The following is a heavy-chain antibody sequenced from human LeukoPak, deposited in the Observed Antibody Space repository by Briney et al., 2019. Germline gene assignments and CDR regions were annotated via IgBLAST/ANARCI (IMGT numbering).Heavy chain of an antibody. CDR3: ARVRYYDILTGTLTGYFDH. D-gene: IGHD3-9*01. Sequence: TSETLSLTCTVSGGSVSSGSYYWSWIRQPPGKGLEWIGYIYYSGSTNYNPSLKSRVTISVDTSKNQFSLKLSSVTAADTAVYYCARVRYYDILTGTLTGYFDHWGQGTLVTVSS. CDR2: IYYSGST. V-gene: IGHV4-61*01. CDR1: GGSVSSGSYY. J-gene: IGHJ4*02.